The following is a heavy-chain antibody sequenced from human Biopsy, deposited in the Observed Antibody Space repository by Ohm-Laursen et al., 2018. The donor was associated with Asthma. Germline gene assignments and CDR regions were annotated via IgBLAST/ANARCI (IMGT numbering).Heavy chain of an antibody. D-gene: IGHD3-10*01. CDR3: ARAAGDYYGSARPYGMDF. CDR1: GYIFTTYT. J-gene: IGHJ4*01. V-gene: IGHV7-4-1*01. Sequence: SVKVSCKPSGYIFTTYTMNWVRQAPGQGLEWMGWINTDTGNPTYAQDFTGRFVFSLDTSVSTAYLQISSLKAEDTAVYYCARAAGDYYGSARPYGMDFWGRGTLVTVSS. CDR2: INTDTGNP.